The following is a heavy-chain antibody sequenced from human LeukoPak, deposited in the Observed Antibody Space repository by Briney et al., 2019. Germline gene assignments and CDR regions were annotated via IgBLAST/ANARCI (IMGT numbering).Heavy chain of an antibody. V-gene: IGHV1-2*06. CDR3: ARVLAYCGGDCYSDGDNWFDP. D-gene: IGHD2-21*02. CDR1: GYTFTGYY. Sequence: ASVKVSCKASGYTFTGYYMHWVRQAPGQGLEWMGRINPNSGGTNYAQKFQGRVTMTRDTSTSTAYMELSRLRSDDTAVYYCARVLAYCGGDCYSDGDNWFDPWGQGTLVTVSS. J-gene: IGHJ5*02. CDR2: INPNSGGT.